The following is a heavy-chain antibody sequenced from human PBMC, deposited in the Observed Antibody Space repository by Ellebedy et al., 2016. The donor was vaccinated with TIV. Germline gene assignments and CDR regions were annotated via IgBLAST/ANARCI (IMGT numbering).Heavy chain of an antibody. J-gene: IGHJ6*02. CDR3: SRVGVGATKTYYYGMDV. Sequence: GESLKISCAASGFTFSDSTIHWVRQASGKGLEWVGRVRSKGNNYATAFTASVKGRFTISRDDSRNTAYLQMNSLKSEDTAVYYCSRVGVGATKTYYYGMDVWGQGTTVTVSS. CDR2: VRSKGNNYAT. V-gene: IGHV3-73*01. CDR1: GFTFSDST. D-gene: IGHD1-26*01.